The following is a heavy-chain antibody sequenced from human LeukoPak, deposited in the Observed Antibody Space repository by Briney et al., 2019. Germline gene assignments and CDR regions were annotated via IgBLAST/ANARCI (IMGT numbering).Heavy chain of an antibody. Sequence: GASVKVSCKASGYTFTGYYMHWVRQAPGQGLEWMGWINPNSGGTNYAQKFQGRVTMTRDTSISTAYMELSRLRSDDTAVYYCARSDYGDNYYYYYYMDVWGKGTTVTVSS. D-gene: IGHD4-17*01. CDR3: ARSDYGDNYYYYYYMDV. CDR1: GYTFTGYY. V-gene: IGHV1-2*02. CDR2: INPNSGGT. J-gene: IGHJ6*03.